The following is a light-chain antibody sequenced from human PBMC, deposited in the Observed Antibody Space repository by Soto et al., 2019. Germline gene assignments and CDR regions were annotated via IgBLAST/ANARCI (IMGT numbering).Light chain of an antibody. J-gene: IGKJ1*01. V-gene: IGKV1-39*01. CDR1: QSISTY. Sequence: DIRMTQSPSTLSASVGDRVTITCRASQSISTYLNWYQQKLGRAPTLLIYAASSLQSGVPSRFSGGGSGTDFTLPIRSLQPEDFAMYFCQQCYSSPRTFGQGTKVEIK. CDR3: QQCYSSPRT. CDR2: AAS.